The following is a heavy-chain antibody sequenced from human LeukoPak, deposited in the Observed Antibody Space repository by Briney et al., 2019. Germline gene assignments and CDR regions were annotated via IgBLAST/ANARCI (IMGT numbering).Heavy chain of an antibody. CDR3: ARAYEYGWFDP. J-gene: IGHJ5*02. V-gene: IGHV1-2*02. Sequence: ASVKVSCKASGYSFTGHYLHWVRQAPGQGLEWMGWINPKTDDKTYAQKFQGRVTMTWDTSITTAYMELSSLRSDDTAVYYCARAYEYGWFDPWGQGTQVTVSS. CDR1: GYSFTGHY. CDR2: INPKTDDK. D-gene: IGHD4/OR15-4a*01.